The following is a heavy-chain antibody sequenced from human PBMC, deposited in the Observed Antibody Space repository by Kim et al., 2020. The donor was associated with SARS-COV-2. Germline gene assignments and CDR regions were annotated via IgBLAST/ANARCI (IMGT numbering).Heavy chain of an antibody. CDR2: INLSGGSS. D-gene: IGHD6-13*01. CDR1: GYTFTGYY. Sequence: ASVKVSCKASGYTFTGYYMHWVRQVPGQGLEWMGIINLSGGSSSYAQKFQGRVTMTRDTSTSTVYMELSSLRSEDTAVYYCARDRRQLAWYYFDYWGQGTLVTVSS. J-gene: IGHJ4*02. CDR3: ARDRRQLAWYYFDY. V-gene: IGHV1-46*01.